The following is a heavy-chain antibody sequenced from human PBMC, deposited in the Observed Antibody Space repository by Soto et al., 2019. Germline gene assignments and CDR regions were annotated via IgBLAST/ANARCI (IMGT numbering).Heavy chain of an antibody. CDR2: IYYSGST. CDR1: GGSISSYY. Sequence: QVQLQESGPGLVKPSETLSLTCTVSGGSISSYYWSWIRQPPGKGLECIGYIYYSGSTNYNPSLKSRVTISVDTSKNQFSLKLSSVTAADTAVYYCARAQIAGTLVYFDYWGQGTLVTVSS. J-gene: IGHJ4*02. CDR3: ARAQIAGTLVYFDY. V-gene: IGHV4-59*01. D-gene: IGHD6-13*01.